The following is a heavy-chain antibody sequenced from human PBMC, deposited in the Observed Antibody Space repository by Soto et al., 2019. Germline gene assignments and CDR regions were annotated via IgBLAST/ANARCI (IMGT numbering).Heavy chain of an antibody. CDR1: GGTFSSYA. CDR2: IIPIFGTA. CDR3: ARARGYCSGGSCYGSYGMDV. V-gene: IGHV1-69*13. D-gene: IGHD2-15*01. J-gene: IGHJ6*02. Sequence: GASVKVSCKASGGTFSSYAISWVRQAPGQGLEWMGGIIPIFGTANYAQKFQGRVTITADESTSTAYMELSSLRSEDTAVYYCARARGYCSGGSCYGSYGMDVWGQGTTVTVSS.